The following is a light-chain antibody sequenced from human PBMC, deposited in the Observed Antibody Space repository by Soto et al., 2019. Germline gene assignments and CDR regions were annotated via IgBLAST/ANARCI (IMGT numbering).Light chain of an antibody. V-gene: IGKV3D-15*01. CDR3: QQCHTCPFSTT. J-gene: IGKJ5*01. CDR1: QTVSSH. Sequence: EVIMTQSPATLSASPGERATLSCRASQTVSSHLAWYQQKTGQAPRLLIYHSSIRATGIPARFSGSGSGTEFILTISSLQSEDFAVYYGQQCHTCPFSTTFGQGTRLASK. CDR2: HSS.